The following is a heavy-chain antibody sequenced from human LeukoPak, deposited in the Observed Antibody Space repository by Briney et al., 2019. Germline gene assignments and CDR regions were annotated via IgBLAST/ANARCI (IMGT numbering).Heavy chain of an antibody. CDR1: GFTFSSYS. CDR2: VNSDGSTT. CDR3: ARDLDDSRGYSFDY. Sequence: PGGSLRLSCAASGFTFSSYSMNWVRQAPGKGLVWVSRVNSDGSTTRYADSVKGRFTISRDNAKNTLYLQMNSLRAEDTAVYYCARDLDDSRGYSFDYWGQGTLVTVSS. V-gene: IGHV3-74*01. D-gene: IGHD3-22*01. J-gene: IGHJ4*02.